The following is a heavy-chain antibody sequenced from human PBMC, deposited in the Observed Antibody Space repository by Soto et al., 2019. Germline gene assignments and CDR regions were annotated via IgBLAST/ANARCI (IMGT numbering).Heavy chain of an antibody. J-gene: IGHJ4*02. CDR1: GGSFSGYY. Sequence: QVQLQQWGAGLLKPSETLSLTGAVYGGSFSGYYWSWIRQPPGKGLEWIGEINHSGSTNYNPYLKRRITIAVGTSKNQVSLQLSCVTAADTAVYYCARASNKRGNSYGPDYCGKGPLVTVSS. CDR3: ARASNKRGNSYGPDY. D-gene: IGHD5-18*01. CDR2: INHSGST. V-gene: IGHV4-34*01.